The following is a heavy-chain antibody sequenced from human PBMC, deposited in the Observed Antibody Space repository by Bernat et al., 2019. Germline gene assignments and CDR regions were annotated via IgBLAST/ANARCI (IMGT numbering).Heavy chain of an antibody. CDR3: AKGVGIAAALPYYYGMDV. CDR1: GFSFSSYG. J-gene: IGHJ6*02. Sequence: QVHLVESGGGVVQPGRSLRLSCAASGFSFSSYGMHWVRQAPGKGLEWVAVISYDGSNKYYGDFVKGRFTISRDNSKNTLYLQMNSLRAEDTAVYYCAKGVGIAAALPYYYGMDVWGQGTKVTVSS. CDR2: ISYDGSNK. V-gene: IGHV3-30*18. D-gene: IGHD6-13*01.